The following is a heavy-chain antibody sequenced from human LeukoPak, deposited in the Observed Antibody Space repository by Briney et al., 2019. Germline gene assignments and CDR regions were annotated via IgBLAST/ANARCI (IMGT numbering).Heavy chain of an antibody. CDR1: GGSFSGYY. Sequence: SETLSLTCAVYGGSFSGYYWSWIRQPPGKGLEWIGEINHSGSANYNPSLKSRVTISVDTSKNQFSLKLSSVTAADTAVYYCARDTYYDSSGFDYWGRGTLVTVSS. J-gene: IGHJ4*02. CDR2: INHSGSA. D-gene: IGHD3-22*01. V-gene: IGHV4-34*01. CDR3: ARDTYYDSSGFDY.